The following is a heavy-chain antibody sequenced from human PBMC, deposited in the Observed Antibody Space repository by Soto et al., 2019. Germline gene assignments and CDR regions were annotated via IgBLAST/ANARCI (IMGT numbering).Heavy chain of an antibody. CDR2: IIPIFGTA. CDR1: GGTFSSYA. D-gene: IGHD3-22*01. Sequence: SVKVSCKASGGTFSSYAISWVRQAPGQGLEWMGGIIPIFGTANYAQKFQGRVTITADESTSTAYMELSSLRSEDTAVYYCASSRTRDSSGYYGNDYWGQGTLVTVSS. CDR3: ASSRTRDSSGYYGNDY. J-gene: IGHJ4*02. V-gene: IGHV1-69*13.